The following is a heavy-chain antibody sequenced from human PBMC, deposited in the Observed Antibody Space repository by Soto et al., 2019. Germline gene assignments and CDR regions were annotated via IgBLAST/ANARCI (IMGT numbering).Heavy chain of an antibody. CDR1: GGSLSYRY. D-gene: IGHD3-22*01. CDR2: IYYSGST. Sequence: QVQLQESGPGLVNPSETLSLTCIVSGGSLSYRYWSWIRQPPGKELEWIAYIYYSGSTNYSPSLRNLLTVSVDTAKNQFSLKLTSVTAADTATYYCARTIYYGYMDVWGKGTTVTVSS. J-gene: IGHJ6*03. V-gene: IGHV4-59*11. CDR3: ARTIYYGYMDV.